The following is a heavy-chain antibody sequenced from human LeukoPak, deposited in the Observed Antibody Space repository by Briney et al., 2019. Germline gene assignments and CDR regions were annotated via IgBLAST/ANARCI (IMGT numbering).Heavy chain of an antibody. V-gene: IGHV4-30-2*01. CDR3: ARAGQNYGGYVDY. CDR1: GGSTSSGGYS. Sequence: PSETLSLTCAVSGGSTSSGGYSWSWIRQPPGKGLEWIGYIYHSGSTYYNPSLKSRVTISVDRSKNQFSLKLSSVTAADTAVYYCARAGQNYGGYVDYWGQGTLVTVSS. CDR2: IYHSGST. J-gene: IGHJ4*02. D-gene: IGHD4-17*01.